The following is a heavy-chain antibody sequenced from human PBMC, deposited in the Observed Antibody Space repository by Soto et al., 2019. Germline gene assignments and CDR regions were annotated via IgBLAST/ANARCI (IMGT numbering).Heavy chain of an antibody. V-gene: IGHV3-74*01. CDR1: GFTFTDYW. CDR2: INSDGSRT. D-gene: IGHD4-4*01. J-gene: IGHJ4*02. Sequence: GGSLRLSCAASGFTFTDYWTHWVRQAPGKGLVWVSRINSDGSRTSYADSVTGRFTISRDNAKNTLYLQMNSLRVEDTAPYYCARENYRGFYFDYWGQGTLVTVSS. CDR3: ARENYRGFYFDY.